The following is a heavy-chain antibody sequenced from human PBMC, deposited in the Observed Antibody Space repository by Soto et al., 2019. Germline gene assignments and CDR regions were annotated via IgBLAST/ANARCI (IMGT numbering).Heavy chain of an antibody. CDR3: AHRQVAVAGLGTASFDY. V-gene: IGHV2-5*01. CDR2: LYWYDDN. CDR1: GFSLTSRGEG. D-gene: IGHD6-19*01. Sequence: QITLWESGPTLVKTTQTLTLTCSFSGFSLTSRGEGVGWIRQPPGKTLEWLAVLYWYDDNRYSPSLKNRLILTKDTAKNQVILTVTDMDPVDTATYYCAHRQVAVAGLGTASFDYWGQGIQVTVSS. J-gene: IGHJ4*02.